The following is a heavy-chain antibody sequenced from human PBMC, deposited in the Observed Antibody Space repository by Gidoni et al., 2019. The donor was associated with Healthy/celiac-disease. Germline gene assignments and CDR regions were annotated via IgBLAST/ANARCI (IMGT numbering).Heavy chain of an antibody. CDR1: GFTFSSYG. CDR2: ISYDGSNK. Sequence: QVQLVESGGGVVQPGRSLRLSCAASGFTFSSYGMHWVRQAPGKGLEGVAVISYDGSNKYYADSVKGRFTISRDNSKNTLYLQMNSLRAEDTAVYYCAKDGSTYYDILTGYNYFDYWGQGTLVTVSS. D-gene: IGHD3-9*01. CDR3: AKDGSTYYDILTGYNYFDY. J-gene: IGHJ4*02. V-gene: IGHV3-30*18.